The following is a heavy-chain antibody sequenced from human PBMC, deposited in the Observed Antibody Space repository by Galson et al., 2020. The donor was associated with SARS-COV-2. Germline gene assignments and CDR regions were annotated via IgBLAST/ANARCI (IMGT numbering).Heavy chain of an antibody. D-gene: IGHD1-26*01. V-gene: IGHV4-31*11. Sequence: ASETLSLTCAVSGGSITRGGHSWNWIRQRPGKGLEWLGFIQSSGATYDNPSLRGRLTMSVDTSKNQFFLSLSSVTAADTAVYYCARGDSSTSYYVNPYFDRWGQGTLVTVSS. J-gene: IGHJ4*02. CDR3: ARGDSSTSYYVNPYFDR. CDR2: IQSSGAT. CDR1: GGSITRGGHS.